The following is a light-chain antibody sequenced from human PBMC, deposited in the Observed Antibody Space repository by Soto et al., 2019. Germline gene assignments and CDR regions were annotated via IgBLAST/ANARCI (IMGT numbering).Light chain of an antibody. V-gene: IGLV2-14*01. CDR1: GSDFGDYNY. CDR3: SSFTRHKTYA. CDR2: DVT. J-gene: IGLJ1*01. Sequence: LTQPASVSGSPGQSITISCTGTGSDFGDYNYVSWYQQLPGKAPILLIYDVTNRPSGISHRLSGSKSGNTAFLTISGLQAEDEADYYCSSFTRHKTYAFGPGTKVTVL.